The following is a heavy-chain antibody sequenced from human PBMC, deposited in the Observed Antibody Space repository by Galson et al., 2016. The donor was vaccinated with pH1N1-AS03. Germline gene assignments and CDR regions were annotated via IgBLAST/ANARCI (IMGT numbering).Heavy chain of an antibody. CDR2: THTSGSS. V-gene: IGHV4-4*07. D-gene: IGHD3-10*01. CDR1: GDSISIDY. Sequence: SETLSLTCTVSGDSISIDYWSWIRQSAGKGLEWIGRTHTSGSSNYNPSLKGRVTMSIDKSKNRFSLKLSSVTAADTAVYFCAREGYGSGSYYPYYFDYWGQGALVTVSS. CDR3: AREGYGSGSYYPYYFDY. J-gene: IGHJ4*02.